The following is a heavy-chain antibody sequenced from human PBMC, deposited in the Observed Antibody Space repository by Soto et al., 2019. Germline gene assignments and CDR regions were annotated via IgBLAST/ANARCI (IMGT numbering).Heavy chain of an antibody. D-gene: IGHD1-26*01. CDR2: ISAYNGNT. V-gene: IGHV1-18*01. J-gene: IGHJ6*02. CDR1: GYTFTSYG. Sequence: QVQLVQSGAEVKKPGASVKVSCKASGYTFTSYGISWVRQAPGQGLEWMGWISAYNGNTNYTQKLQGRVTMTTDTSTSTAYMELRSLRSDDTAVYYCARLGSGSYYGGDYYYGMDVWGQGTTVTVSS. CDR3: ARLGSGSYYGGDYYYGMDV.